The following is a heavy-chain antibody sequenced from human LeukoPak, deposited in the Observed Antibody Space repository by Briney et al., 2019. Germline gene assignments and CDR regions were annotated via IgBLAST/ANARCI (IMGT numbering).Heavy chain of an antibody. V-gene: IGHV3-21*01. CDR3: ARAHGPNWFDP. J-gene: IGHJ5*02. Sequence: GGSLRLSCAASGFTFSSYSMNWVRQAPGKGLEWVSSISSSSSYIYYADSVKGRFTISRDNAKNSLYLQMNRLRAEDTAVYYCARAHGPNWFDPWGQGTLVTVSS. CDR2: ISSSSSYI. D-gene: IGHD2-8*01. CDR1: GFTFSSYS.